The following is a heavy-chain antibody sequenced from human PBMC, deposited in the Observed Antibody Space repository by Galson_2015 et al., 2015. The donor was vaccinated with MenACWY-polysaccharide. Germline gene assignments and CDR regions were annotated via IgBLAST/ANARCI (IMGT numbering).Heavy chain of an antibody. J-gene: IGHJ4*02. CDR3: ARDTSDTAMVTEIDY. Sequence: SLRLSCAASGFTFSSYSMNWVRQAPGKGLEWVSSISSSSSYIYYADSVKGRFTISRDNAKNSLYLQMNSLRAEDTAVYYCARDTSDTAMVTEIDYWGQGTLVTVSS. V-gene: IGHV3-21*01. CDR1: GFTFSSYS. D-gene: IGHD5-18*01. CDR2: ISSSSSYI.